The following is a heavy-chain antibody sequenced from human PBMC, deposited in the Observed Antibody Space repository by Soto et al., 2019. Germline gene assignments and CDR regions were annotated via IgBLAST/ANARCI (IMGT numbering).Heavy chain of an antibody. V-gene: IGHV1-45*02. CDR2: IAPFSGDV. D-gene: IGHD1-26*01. Sequence: QMQLVQSGAEVTKTGSSVTVSCQALGNTFSYRYLHWVRQAPGQALEWMGWIAPFSGDVHYAQKFQERVTLTRDRSINTAYMRMSSLRSEDTAIYFCASGGAGSGQFTWELPDHWGQGTLVTVSS. CDR3: ASGGAGSGQFTWELPDH. CDR1: GNTFSYRY. J-gene: IGHJ4*02.